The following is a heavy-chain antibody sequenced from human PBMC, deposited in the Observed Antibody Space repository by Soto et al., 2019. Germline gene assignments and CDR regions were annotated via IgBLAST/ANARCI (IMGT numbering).Heavy chain of an antibody. Sequence: SGPTLVNPXQTLTLTCTFSGFSLSTSGMCVSWIRQPPGKALEWLALIDWDDDKYYSTSLKTRLTISKDTSKNQVVLTMTNMDPVDTATYYCARVTTYYYDSSGYYYDYWGQGTLVTVSS. J-gene: IGHJ4*02. D-gene: IGHD3-22*01. CDR2: IDWDDDK. CDR3: ARVTTYYYDSSGYYYDY. CDR1: GFSLSTSGMC. V-gene: IGHV2-70*01.